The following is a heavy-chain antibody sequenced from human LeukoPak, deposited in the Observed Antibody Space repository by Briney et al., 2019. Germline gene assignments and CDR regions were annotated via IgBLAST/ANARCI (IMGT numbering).Heavy chain of an antibody. V-gene: IGHV1-69*01. CDR3: AREANVPQPEDWSDP. CDR1: GGTFSSYA. CDR2: IIPIFGTA. Sequence: GASVKVSFKASGGTFSSYAISWVRQAPGQGLEWMGGIIPIFGTANYAQKFQGRVTITADESTSTAYMELSSLRSEDTAVYYCAREANVPQPEDWSDPWGQGTLVTVSS. J-gene: IGHJ5*02. D-gene: IGHD5-18*01.